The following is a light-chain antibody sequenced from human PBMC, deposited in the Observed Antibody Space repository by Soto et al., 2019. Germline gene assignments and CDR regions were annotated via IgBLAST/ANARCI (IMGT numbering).Light chain of an antibody. CDR3: HQFGDSPQT. CDR1: QSLSVSY. V-gene: IGKV3-20*01. CDR2: STS. Sequence: EIVLTQSPGTLSLSPGDRATLSCRASQSLSVSYIAWYQQKPGQAPRLHIYSTSTRAAGIPDRFTGRGSGTHFTLAISRLEPEDFAVYYCHQFGDSPQTFGQGTKVDIK. J-gene: IGKJ1*01.